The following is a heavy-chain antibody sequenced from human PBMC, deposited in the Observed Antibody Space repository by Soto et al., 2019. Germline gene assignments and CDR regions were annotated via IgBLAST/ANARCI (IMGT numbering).Heavy chain of an antibody. D-gene: IGHD6-13*01. CDR1: GFTFSSYE. CDR2: ISSSGSTI. J-gene: IGHJ4*02. CDR3: AREKWQLVVHYFDY. Sequence: GGSLRLSCAASGFTFSSYEMNWVRQAPGKGLEWVSYISSSGSTIYYADSVKGRFTISRDNAKNSLYLQMSSLRAEDTAVYYCAREKWQLVVHYFDYWGQGTLVTVSS. V-gene: IGHV3-48*03.